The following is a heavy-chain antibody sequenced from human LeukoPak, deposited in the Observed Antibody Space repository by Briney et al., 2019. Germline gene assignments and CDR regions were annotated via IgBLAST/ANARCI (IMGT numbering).Heavy chain of an antibody. CDR3: TRDLDGSGNYYWFDP. CDR1: GFTFSSYW. D-gene: IGHD3-10*01. Sequence: GGSLRLSCAASGFTFSSYWMHWVRQTPGKGLVWVSRINGDGSTTTYADSVRGRFTISRDNAENTLYLQMNSLRAEDTAVYYCTRDLDGSGNYYWFDPWGQGTLVTVSS. V-gene: IGHV3-74*01. J-gene: IGHJ5*02. CDR2: INGDGSTT.